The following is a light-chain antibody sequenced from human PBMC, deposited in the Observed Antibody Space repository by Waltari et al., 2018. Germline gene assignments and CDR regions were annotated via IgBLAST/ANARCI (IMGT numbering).Light chain of an antibody. CDR3: SSFPRTNPGL. CDR2: DVK. J-gene: IGLJ3*02. CDR1: CSDVVGHTY. Sequence: HSALAQPVSVSGSPGQSITISCTGTCSDVVGHTYVSWYQQHPGKAPSSMIYDVKNRPSGVSNRFPASKFGNTPPRPIPGLQPGDKVVNTCSSFPRTNPGLFGEGTNLTV. V-gene: IGLV2-14*03.